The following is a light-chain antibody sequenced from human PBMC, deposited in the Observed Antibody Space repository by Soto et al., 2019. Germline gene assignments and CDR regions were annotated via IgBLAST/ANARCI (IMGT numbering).Light chain of an antibody. CDR2: DAS. Sequence: DIQMTQSPSTLSSSVGDRVTITCRASQSISTGLAWYQQKPGKAPNLLIYDASTLESGVPSRFSGSGSGTDFTLTISRLQPDDFATYYCQHYKSYSWTFGQGTKVDIK. V-gene: IGKV1-5*01. CDR1: QSISTG. J-gene: IGKJ1*01. CDR3: QHYKSYSWT.